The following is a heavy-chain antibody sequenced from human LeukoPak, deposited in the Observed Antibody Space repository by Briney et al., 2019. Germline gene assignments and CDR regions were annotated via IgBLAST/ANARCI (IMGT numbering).Heavy chain of an antibody. CDR3: ARGRIQLWSQFDY. D-gene: IGHD5-18*01. CDR1: GGSISRYY. Sequence: SETLSLTCTVSGGSISRYYWSWIRQPPGKGLEWIGYIYYSGSTNYNPSLKSRVTISVDTSKNQFSLKLSSVTAADTAVYYCARGRIQLWSQFDYWGQGTLVTVSS. J-gene: IGHJ4*02. V-gene: IGHV4-59*01. CDR2: IYYSGST.